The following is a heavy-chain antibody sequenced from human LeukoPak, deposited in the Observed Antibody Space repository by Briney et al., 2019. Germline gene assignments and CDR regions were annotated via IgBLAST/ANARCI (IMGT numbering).Heavy chain of an antibody. CDR3: ARARDSGSYFDY. Sequence: PGGSLRLSCAASGCTFSSYAMHWVRQAPGKGLEWVAVISYDGSNKYYADSVKGRFTISRDNSKSTLYLQMNSLRAEDTAVYYCARARDSGSYFDYWGQGTLATVSS. CDR1: GCTFSSYA. J-gene: IGHJ4*02. V-gene: IGHV3-30-3*01. D-gene: IGHD1-26*01. CDR2: ISYDGSNK.